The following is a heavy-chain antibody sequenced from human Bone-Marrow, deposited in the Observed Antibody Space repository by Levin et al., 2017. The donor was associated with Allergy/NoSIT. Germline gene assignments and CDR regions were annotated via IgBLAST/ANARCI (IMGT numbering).Heavy chain of an antibody. J-gene: IGHJ2*01. CDR3: IAARRGSWYFDL. Sequence: GESLKISCAASGFTFSSYWMSWVRQAPGKGLEWVANIKQDGSEKYYVDSVKGRFTISRDNAKNSLYLQMNSLRAEDTAVPPCIAARRGSWYFDLWGRGTLVTVSS. CDR1: GFTFSSYW. CDR2: IKQDGSEK. D-gene: IGHD6-6*01. V-gene: IGHV3-7*01.